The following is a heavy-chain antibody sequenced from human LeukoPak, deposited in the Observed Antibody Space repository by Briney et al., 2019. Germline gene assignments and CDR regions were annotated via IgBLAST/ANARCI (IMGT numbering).Heavy chain of an antibody. D-gene: IGHD1-26*01. Sequence: GGSLRLSCAASGFIFSNFWMSWVRQAPGKGPEWVANIKQDGEETYYLDSVKGRFTVSRDNAKNSLYLQMNTLRAEDTAVYYCTGDQYSGSSSIYWGQGTLVIVSS. CDR1: GFIFSNFW. V-gene: IGHV3-7*01. J-gene: IGHJ4*02. CDR3: TGDQYSGSSSIY. CDR2: IKQDGEET.